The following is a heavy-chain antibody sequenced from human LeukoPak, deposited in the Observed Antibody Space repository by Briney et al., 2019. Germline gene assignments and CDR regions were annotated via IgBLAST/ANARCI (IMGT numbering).Heavy chain of an antibody. D-gene: IGHD5-12*01. CDR1: GFTFSSFA. V-gene: IGHV3-23*01. J-gene: IGHJ6*03. CDR2: ISGSGGTT. CDR3: AKAAPGYSGYDLKAYYYYYMDV. Sequence: GGSLRLSCAASGFTFSSFAMSWVRQAPGKGLEWVSSISGSGGTTYYPGSVKGRFTISRDNSKSTLYLQMNSLRAEDTAVYYCAKAAPGYSGYDLKAYYYYYMDVWGKGTTVTVSS.